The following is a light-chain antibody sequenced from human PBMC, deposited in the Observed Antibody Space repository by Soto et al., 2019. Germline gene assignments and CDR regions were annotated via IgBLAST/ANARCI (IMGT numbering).Light chain of an antibody. J-gene: IGKJ1*01. CDR3: QQYMSSVT. Sequence: EIVLTQSPGSLSLSPGERATLSCRASQSVDSTFFAWYQKKPGQATRLLIYGASKRATGVPDRFSGSGSGTDFTLTISRLEPDDFAVYYCQQYMSSVTFGQGTKVEI. CDR2: GAS. CDR1: QSVDSTF. V-gene: IGKV3-20*01.